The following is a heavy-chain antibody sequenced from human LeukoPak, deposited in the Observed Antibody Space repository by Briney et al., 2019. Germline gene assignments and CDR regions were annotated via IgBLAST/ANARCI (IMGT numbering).Heavy chain of an antibody. V-gene: IGHV3-30*18. D-gene: IGHD3-10*01. CDR1: GFTFSSYG. CDR3: AKDPGGSGSYYNLYYYYYGMDV. Sequence: PGRSLRLSCAASGFTFSSYGMHWVRQAPDKGLEWVAVISYDGSNKYYADSVKGRFTISRDNSKNTLYLQMNSLRAEDTAVYYCAKDPGGSGSYYNLYYYYYGMDVWGQGTTVTVSS. J-gene: IGHJ6*02. CDR2: ISYDGSNK.